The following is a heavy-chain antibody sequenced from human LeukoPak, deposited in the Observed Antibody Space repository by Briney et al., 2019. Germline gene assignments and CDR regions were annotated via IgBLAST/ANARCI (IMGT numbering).Heavy chain of an antibody. V-gene: IGHV4-39*01. D-gene: IGHD6-19*01. J-gene: IGHJ4*02. CDR3: VRQEGIAVAAPREYYYFDY. CDR2: IYYSGST. Sequence: SETLSLTCTVSGGSISSSSYYWGWIRQPPGKGLEWIGSIYYSGSTYYNPSLKSRVTISVDTSKNQFSLKLSSVTAADTAVYYCVRQEGIAVAAPREYYYFDYWGQGTLVTVSS. CDR1: GGSISSSSYY.